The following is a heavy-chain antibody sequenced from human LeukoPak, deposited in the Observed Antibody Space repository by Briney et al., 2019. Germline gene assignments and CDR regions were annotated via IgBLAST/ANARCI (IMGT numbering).Heavy chain of an antibody. CDR2: INPNSGGT. CDR3: ARDDYGSGSYYNPFDY. V-gene: IGHV1-2*06. Sequence: ASVKVSCKASGYTFTGYYMHWVRQAPGQGLEWMGRINPNSGGTNYAQKFQGRVTMTRDTSISTAYMELSRLRSDDMAVYYCARDDYGSGSYYNPFDYWGQGTLVTVSS. CDR1: GYTFTGYY. J-gene: IGHJ4*02. D-gene: IGHD3-10*01.